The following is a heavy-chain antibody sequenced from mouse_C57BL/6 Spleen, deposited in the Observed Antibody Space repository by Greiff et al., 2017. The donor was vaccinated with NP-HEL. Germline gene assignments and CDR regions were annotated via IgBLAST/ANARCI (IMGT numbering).Heavy chain of an antibody. CDR2: INPNNGGT. J-gene: IGHJ3*01. Sequence: EVQLQQSGPELVKPGASVKISCKASGYTFTDYYMNWVKQSHGKSLEWIGDINPNNGGTSYNQKFKGKATLTVDKSSSTAYMELRSLTSEDSAVYYCARGLTGTVAYWGQGTLVTVSA. D-gene: IGHD4-1*01. CDR3: ARGLTGTVAY. V-gene: IGHV1-26*01. CDR1: GYTFTDYY.